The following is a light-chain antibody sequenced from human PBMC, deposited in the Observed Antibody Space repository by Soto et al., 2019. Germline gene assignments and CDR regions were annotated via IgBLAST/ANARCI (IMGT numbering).Light chain of an antibody. Sequence: DVVMTQSPLSLPVTLGQPASISCRSSQSLAYIDGNTYLNWFHQRPGQSPRRLIYQVSNRDSGVPDRFSGSGSGTDFTLKISGVEADDVGVYYCMQGTHWPPYTFGQGTKLEIK. CDR1: QSLAYIDGNTY. CDR3: MQGTHWPPYT. J-gene: IGKJ2*01. V-gene: IGKV2-30*01. CDR2: QVS.